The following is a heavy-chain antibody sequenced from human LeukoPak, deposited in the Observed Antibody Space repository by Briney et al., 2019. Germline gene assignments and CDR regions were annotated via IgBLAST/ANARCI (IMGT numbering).Heavy chain of an antibody. CDR1: GGSISSYY. V-gene: IGHV4-59*08. CDR2: IYYSGST. D-gene: IGHD6-13*01. CDR3: ARLPGIAAAGSSFDY. Sequence: SETLSLTCTVSGGSISSYYWSWIQQPPGKGLEWIGYIYYSGSTNYNPSLKSRVTISVDTSKNQFSLKLSSVTAADAAVYYCARLPGIAAAGSSFDYWGQGTLVTVSS. J-gene: IGHJ4*02.